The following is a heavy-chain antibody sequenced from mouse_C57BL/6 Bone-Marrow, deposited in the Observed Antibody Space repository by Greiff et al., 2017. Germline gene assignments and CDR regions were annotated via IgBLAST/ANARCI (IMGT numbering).Heavy chain of an antibody. CDR1: GYTFTRYW. Sequence: QVQLQQPGAELVKPGASVKMSCKASGYTFTRYWITWVQQRPGPGLEWIGDIYPTSGRTNYNEKFKSKAILTVDTSSNTAYMKLSSLTAEDSAVFDCASAGPLGRRLDYWGQGTTLTVSS. D-gene: IGHD4-1*01. V-gene: IGHV1-55*01. CDR2: IYPTSGRT. CDR3: ASAGPLGRRLDY. J-gene: IGHJ2*01.